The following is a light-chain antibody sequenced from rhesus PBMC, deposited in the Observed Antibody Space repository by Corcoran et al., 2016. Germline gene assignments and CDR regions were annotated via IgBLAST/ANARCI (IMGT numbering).Light chain of an antibody. CDR3: QHYYSTPPT. CDR2: EAS. CDR1: QGITND. V-gene: IGKV1-25*01. Sequence: DIQTTQSPSSLSASVGDRVTITCRASQGITNDLAWYQQKPGETPKLLIYEASSLQSGIPSWFSGRGSVTGFTLTISSLQSEDFATYYCQHYYSTPPTFGQGTKVEIK. J-gene: IGKJ1*01.